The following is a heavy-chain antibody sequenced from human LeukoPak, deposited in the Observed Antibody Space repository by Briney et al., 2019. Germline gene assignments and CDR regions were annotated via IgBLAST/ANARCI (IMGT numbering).Heavy chain of an antibody. CDR2: ISSSSSYI. CDR1: GFTVRSYS. Sequence: GGSLRLSCAASGFTVRSYSMNWVRQAPGKGLEWVSSISSSSSYIYYADSVKGRFTVSRDNAKNSLYLQMNSLRAEDTAVYYCARLKWLMRAFDIWGQGTMVTVSS. J-gene: IGHJ3*02. CDR3: ARLKWLMRAFDI. V-gene: IGHV3-21*01. D-gene: IGHD3-22*01.